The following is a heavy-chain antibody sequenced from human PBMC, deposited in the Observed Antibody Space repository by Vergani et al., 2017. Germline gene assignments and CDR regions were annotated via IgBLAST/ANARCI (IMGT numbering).Heavy chain of an antibody. Sequence: EVQLVESGGGLVKPGGSLRLSCAASGFTFSSYSMNWVRQAPGKGLEWVSSISSSSSYIYYADSVKGRFTISIDNAKNSLYLQMNSLRAEDTAVYYCARHYSSSWYSYPQWGYNWFDPWGQGTLVTVSS. CDR2: ISSSSSYI. J-gene: IGHJ5*02. CDR3: ARHYSSSWYSYPQWGYNWFDP. V-gene: IGHV3-21*01. CDR1: GFTFSSYS. D-gene: IGHD6-13*01.